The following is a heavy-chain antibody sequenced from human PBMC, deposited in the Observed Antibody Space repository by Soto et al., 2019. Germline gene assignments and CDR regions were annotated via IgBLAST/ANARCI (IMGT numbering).Heavy chain of an antibody. D-gene: IGHD3-22*01. CDR1: GGTFSSYA. CDR3: ARTLTYYYDSSGRPEAYYYGMDV. J-gene: IGHJ6*02. V-gene: IGHV1-69*12. CDR2: IIPIFGTA. Sequence: QVQLVQSGAEVKKPGSSVKVSCKASGGTFSSYAISWVRQAPGQGLEWMGGIIPIFGTANYAQKFQGRVTITADESTSTXXLXLXXLRSEDTAVYYCARTLTYYYDSSGRPEAYYYGMDVWGQGTTVTVSS.